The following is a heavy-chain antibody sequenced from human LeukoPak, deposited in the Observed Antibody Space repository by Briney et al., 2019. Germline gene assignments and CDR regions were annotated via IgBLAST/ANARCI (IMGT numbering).Heavy chain of an antibody. CDR3: ARSPTPSVWVTAILYYFDY. CDR2: IIPIFGTA. Sequence: ASVKVSCKASGGTFSSYAISWVRQAPGQGLEWMGGIIPIFGTANCAQKFQGRVTITADESTSTAYMELSSLRSEDTAVYYCARSPTPSVWVTAILYYFDYWGQGTLVTVSS. J-gene: IGHJ4*02. CDR1: GGTFSSYA. V-gene: IGHV1-69*13. D-gene: IGHD2-21*02.